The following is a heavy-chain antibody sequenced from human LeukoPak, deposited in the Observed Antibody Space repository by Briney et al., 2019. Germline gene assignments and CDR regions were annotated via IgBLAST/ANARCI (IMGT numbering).Heavy chain of an antibody. J-gene: IGHJ4*02. CDR1: VGTFSSYA. CDR2: IIPIFGTA. CDR3: AREGGWYYGSGSYYNLPFDY. D-gene: IGHD3-10*01. Sequence: GASVKVSCKASVGTFSSYAISWVRQAPGQGLEWMGGIIPIFGTANYAKKCQGRVTITADESTSTAYLDLSSMRSEDTAVYYCAREGGWYYGSGSYYNLPFDYWGQGTLVTVSS. V-gene: IGHV1-69*13.